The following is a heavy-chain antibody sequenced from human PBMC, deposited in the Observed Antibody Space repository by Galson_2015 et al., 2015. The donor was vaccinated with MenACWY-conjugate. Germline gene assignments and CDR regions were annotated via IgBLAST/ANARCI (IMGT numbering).Heavy chain of an antibody. Sequence: SLRLSCAASGFTFSRYAMHWVRQAPGKGLKWVAVIWYDGSKTYYADSVKGRFTISRDNSKNTAFLQMNSLRAEDTALYYCFAINSGIDYWGQGTLVTVSS. D-gene: IGHD1-26*01. V-gene: IGHV3-33*01. CDR1: GFTFSRYA. CDR2: IWYDGSKT. J-gene: IGHJ4*02. CDR3: FAINSGIDY.